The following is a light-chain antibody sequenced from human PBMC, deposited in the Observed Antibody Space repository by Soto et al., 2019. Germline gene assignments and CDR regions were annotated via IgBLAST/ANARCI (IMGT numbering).Light chain of an antibody. V-gene: IGKV4-1*01. CDR3: QQHYSAPFT. CDR1: QSVLYSSNNNNY. Sequence: DIVMTQSPDSLAVSLGESATINCKSSQSVLYSSNNNNYLAWYQQKPGQPTKLLIYWASTRESGVPDRFSGSGSGTDFTLAISSLQAEDVAVYYCQQHYSAPFTFGGGTKVEIK. CDR2: WAS. J-gene: IGKJ4*01.